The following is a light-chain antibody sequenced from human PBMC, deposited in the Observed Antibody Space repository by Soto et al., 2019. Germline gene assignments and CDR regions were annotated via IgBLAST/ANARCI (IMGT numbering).Light chain of an antibody. Sequence: DIQMTQSPSSLSASVGDTVTITCRASQGINNFLAWFQQKPGKAPKSLIHAASSLQSGVPSNFSGSGSGTDFTLTISSLQTEDFATYYCQQYHSYPVTFGGGTKVEIK. V-gene: IGKV1-16*02. J-gene: IGKJ4*01. CDR1: QGINNF. CDR2: AAS. CDR3: QQYHSYPVT.